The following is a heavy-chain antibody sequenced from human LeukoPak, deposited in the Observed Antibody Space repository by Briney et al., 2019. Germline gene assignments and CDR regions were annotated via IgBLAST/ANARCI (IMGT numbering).Heavy chain of an antibody. J-gene: IGHJ4*02. CDR3: TTSIFEY. D-gene: IGHD5-24*01. CDR2: VKSKNDGGTA. CDR1: GFTFSKAW. Sequence: GGSLRLSCAASGFTFSKAWMIWVRQAPGKGLEWVGRVKSKNDGGTADSAVPVKGRFSISRDDSKNTVYLQMNSLKTEDTAIYYCTTSIFEYWGQGTLVFVSS. V-gene: IGHV3-15*01.